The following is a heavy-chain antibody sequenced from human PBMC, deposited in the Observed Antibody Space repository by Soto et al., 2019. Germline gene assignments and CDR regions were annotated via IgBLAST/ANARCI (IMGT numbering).Heavy chain of an antibody. CDR2: IWYDGSNK. Sequence: QVQLVESGGGVVQPGRSLRLSCAASGFTFSSYGMHWVRQAPGKGLEWVAVIWYDGSNKYYADSVKGRFTISRDNSKNTLYLQMNSLRAEDTAVYYCARKEVPGTGRGDNWFDPWGQGTLVTVSS. D-gene: IGHD1-1*01. J-gene: IGHJ5*02. CDR1: GFTFSSYG. V-gene: IGHV3-33*01. CDR3: ARKEVPGTGRGDNWFDP.